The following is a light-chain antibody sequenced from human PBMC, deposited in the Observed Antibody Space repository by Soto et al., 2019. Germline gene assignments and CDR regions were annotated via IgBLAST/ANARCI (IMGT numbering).Light chain of an antibody. V-gene: IGLV2-11*01. CDR2: DVS. J-gene: IGLJ2*01. CDR1: SSDVGGYNY. Sequence: QSALTQPRSVSGSPGQSVTISCTGTSSDVGGYNYVSWYQQHPGKAPKLMIYDVSKRPSGVPDRFSGSKSGNTASLTISGPQAEDEADYYGCSYAGSYTSVVFGGGTKLTVL. CDR3: CSYAGSYTSVV.